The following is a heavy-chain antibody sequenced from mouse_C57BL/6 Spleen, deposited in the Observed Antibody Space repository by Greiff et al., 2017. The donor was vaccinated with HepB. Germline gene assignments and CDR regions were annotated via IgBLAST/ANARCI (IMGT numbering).Heavy chain of an antibody. CDR1: GFTFSSYA. V-gene: IGHV5-4*03. J-gene: IGHJ2*01. Sequence: EVKLMESGGGLVKPGGSLKLSCAASGFTFSSYAMSWVRQTPEKRLEWVATISDGGSYTYYPDNVKGRFTISRDNAKNNLYLQMSHLKSEDTAMYYCARLTTVPYFDYWGQGPTLTVSS. CDR2: ISDGGSYT. CDR3: ARLTTVPYFDY. D-gene: IGHD1-1*01.